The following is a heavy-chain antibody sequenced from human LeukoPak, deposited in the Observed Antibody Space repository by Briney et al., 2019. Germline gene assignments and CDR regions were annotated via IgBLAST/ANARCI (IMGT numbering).Heavy chain of an antibody. D-gene: IGHD1-1*01. V-gene: IGHV1-2*02. CDR2: INPNGGGT. CDR1: GYTFTGYY. CDR3: ARALFYSTGSKSNRVDY. J-gene: IGHJ4*02. Sequence: GASVKVSCKASGYTFTGYYIHWVRQAPGQGLEWMGWINPNGGGTNYAQKFQGGVTMTRDTSVNTAYMELSRLRSDDTAVYYCARALFYSTGSKSNRVDYWGQGTLVTVSS.